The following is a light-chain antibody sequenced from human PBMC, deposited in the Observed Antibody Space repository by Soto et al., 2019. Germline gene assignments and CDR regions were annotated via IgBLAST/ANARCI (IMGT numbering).Light chain of an antibody. Sequence: DIQMTQSPSSLSASVGDRVPITCRASQGIGNYLAWYQQKPGKAPKLLIYKASTLKSGVPSRFSGSGSGTEFTLTISSLQPDDFATYYCQHYNSYSEAFGQGTKVDIK. J-gene: IGKJ1*01. V-gene: IGKV1-5*03. CDR2: KAS. CDR1: QGIGNY. CDR3: QHYNSYSEA.